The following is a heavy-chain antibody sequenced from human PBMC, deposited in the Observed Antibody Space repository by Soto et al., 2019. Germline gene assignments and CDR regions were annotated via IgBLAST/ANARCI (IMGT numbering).Heavy chain of an antibody. CDR2: INPNSGGT. CDR3: ARDGVDCSSTSCYAGSVEGYYYYGMDV. J-gene: IGHJ6*02. CDR1: GYTFTGYY. V-gene: IGHV1-2*04. D-gene: IGHD2-2*01. Sequence: ASVKVSCKASGYTFTGYYMHWVRQAPGQGLEWVGWINPNSGGTNYAQKFQGWVTMTRDTSISAAYMELSRLRSDDTAVYYCARDGVDCSSTSCYAGSVEGYYYYGMDVWGQGTTVTVSS.